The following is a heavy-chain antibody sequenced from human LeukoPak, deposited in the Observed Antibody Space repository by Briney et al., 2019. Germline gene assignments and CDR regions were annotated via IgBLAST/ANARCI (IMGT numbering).Heavy chain of an antibody. V-gene: IGHV4-59*08. CDR1: GGSISSYY. CDR2: IYYSGSI. D-gene: IGHD4-17*01. J-gene: IGHJ4*02. CDR3: ARGGDYGDLRYFDY. Sequence: PSETLSLTCTVSGGSISSYYWSWIRQPPGKGLEWIGYIYYSGSINYNPSLKSRVTISVDTSKNQFSLKLRSVTAAGTAVYYCARGGDYGDLRYFDYWGQGTLVTVSS.